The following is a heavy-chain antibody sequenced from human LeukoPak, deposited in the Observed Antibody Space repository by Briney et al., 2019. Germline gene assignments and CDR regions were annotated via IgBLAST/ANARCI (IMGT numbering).Heavy chain of an antibody. CDR2: MYYSGST. V-gene: IGHV4-30-4*01. J-gene: IGHJ5*02. CDR3: ARPYYYDSRIDP. Sequence: SETLSLTCTVSGGSISSGDYYWSWIRQPPGKGLVWIAYMYYSGSTYYNPSLKSRVTMSADTSKNQLSLKLSSVTAADTAVYYCARPYYYDSRIDPWGQGILVTVSS. D-gene: IGHD3-22*01. CDR1: GGSISSGDYY.